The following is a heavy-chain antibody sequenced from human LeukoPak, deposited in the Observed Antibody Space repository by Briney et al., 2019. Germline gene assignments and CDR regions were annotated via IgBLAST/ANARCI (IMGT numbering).Heavy chain of an antibody. CDR2: INHSGST. Sequence: SETLSLTCTVSGGSVSSGSYYWSWIRQPPGKGLEWIGEINHSGSTNYNPSLKSRVTISVDTSKNQFSLKLSSVTAADTAVYYCARGRQQLLQDYWGQGTLVTVSS. V-gene: IGHV4-39*07. D-gene: IGHD6-13*01. CDR1: GGSVSSGSYY. CDR3: ARGRQQLLQDY. J-gene: IGHJ4*02.